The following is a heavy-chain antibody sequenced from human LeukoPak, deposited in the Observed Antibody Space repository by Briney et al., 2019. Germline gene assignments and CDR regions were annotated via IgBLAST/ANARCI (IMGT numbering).Heavy chain of an antibody. CDR3: AKDRYCSSTSCFSYYDILTGPHLIGPLH. J-gene: IGHJ4*02. CDR2: ISGSGGST. V-gene: IGHV3-23*01. Sequence: GGSLRLSCAASGFTFSSYAMSWVRQAPGKGLEWVSAISGSGGSTYYADSVKGRFTISRDNSKNTLYLQMNSLRAEDTAVYYCAKDRYCSSTSCFSYYDILTGPHLIGPLHWGQGTLVTVSS. D-gene: IGHD2-2*01. CDR1: GFTFSSYA.